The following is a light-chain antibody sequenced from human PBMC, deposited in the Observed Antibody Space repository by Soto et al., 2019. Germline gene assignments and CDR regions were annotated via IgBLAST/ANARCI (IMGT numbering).Light chain of an antibody. CDR2: DVS. CDR3: SSYTSSSTLV. Sequence: QSALTQPASVSGSPGQSITISCTRTSSDVGGYNYVSWYQQHPGKAPKVMIYDVSNRPSGVSNRFSGSKSGNTASLTISGLQAEDEADYYCSSYTSSSTLVFGGGTKVTVL. V-gene: IGLV2-14*01. J-gene: IGLJ2*01. CDR1: SSDVGGYNY.